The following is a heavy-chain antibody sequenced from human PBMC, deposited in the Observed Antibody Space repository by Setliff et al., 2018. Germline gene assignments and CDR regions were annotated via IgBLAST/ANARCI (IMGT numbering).Heavy chain of an antibody. CDR3: ARENTGFYYHYYMDV. J-gene: IGHJ6*03. D-gene: IGHD3-10*01. CDR1: GFSFSNYG. CDR2: ISTSSGTR. Sequence: QPGGSLRLSCVVSGFSFSNYGMTWVRQAPGKGLEWISYISTSSGTRYYADSVKGRFTISRDNANQSLYLQMNSLRAEDTAVYYCARENTGFYYHYYMDVWGKGTTVTVSS. V-gene: IGHV3-48*01.